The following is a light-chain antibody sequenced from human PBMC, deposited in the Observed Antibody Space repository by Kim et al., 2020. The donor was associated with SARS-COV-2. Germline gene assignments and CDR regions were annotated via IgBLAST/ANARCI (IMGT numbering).Light chain of an antibody. V-gene: IGKV3-15*01. J-gene: IGKJ1*01. Sequence: EIVMTQSPATLSVSPGERATLSCRASQSVSSNLAWYQQKPGQAPRLLLFGASSRATGIPARFSGRGSGTEFTPTISSLQSEDFAVYYCPQYNNGPPWTFGQGTKVDIK. CDR3: PQYNNGPPWT. CDR1: QSVSSN. CDR2: GAS.